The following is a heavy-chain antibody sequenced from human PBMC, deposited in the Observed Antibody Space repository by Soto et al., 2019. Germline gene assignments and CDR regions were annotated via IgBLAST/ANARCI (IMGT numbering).Heavy chain of an antibody. D-gene: IGHD6-13*01. Sequence: GGSLRLSCAASGFTFSSYSMNWVRQAPGKGLEWVSYISSSSSTIYYADSVKGRFTISRDNAKNSLYLQMNSLRAEDTAVYYCARTSYSSSWRGFYYFDYWGQGTLVTVSS. CDR1: GFTFSSYS. CDR2: ISSSSSTI. CDR3: ARTSYSSSWRGFYYFDY. J-gene: IGHJ4*02. V-gene: IGHV3-48*01.